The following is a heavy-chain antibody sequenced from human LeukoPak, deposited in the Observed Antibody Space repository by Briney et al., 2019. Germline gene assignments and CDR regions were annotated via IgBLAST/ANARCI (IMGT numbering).Heavy chain of an antibody. CDR3: ARGTRRYCTNGVCPYYYYYGMDV. CDR1: GGSISSYY. V-gene: IGHV4-59*01. J-gene: IGHJ6*02. Sequence: PSETLSLTCTVSGGSISSYYWSWIRQPPGKGLEWIGYIYYSGSTNYNPSLKSRVTISVDTSKNQFSLKLSSVTAADTAMYYCARGTRRYCTNGVCPYYYYYGMDVWGQGTTVTVSS. CDR2: IYYSGST. D-gene: IGHD2-8*01.